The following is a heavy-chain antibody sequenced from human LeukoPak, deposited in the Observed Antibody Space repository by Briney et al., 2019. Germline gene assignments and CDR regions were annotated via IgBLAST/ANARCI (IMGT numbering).Heavy chain of an antibody. CDR2: IIPIFGTA. CDR3: ARVVDRYGIDYFFDY. J-gene: IGHJ4*02. CDR1: GGTFSSYA. D-gene: IGHD3/OR15-3a*01. Sequence: SVKVSCKASGGTFSSYAISWVRQAPGQGLEWMGGIIPIFGTANYAQKFQGRVTITADESTSTAYMELSSLRSEDTAVYYCARVVDRYGIDYFFDYWGQGTLVTVSS. V-gene: IGHV1-69*13.